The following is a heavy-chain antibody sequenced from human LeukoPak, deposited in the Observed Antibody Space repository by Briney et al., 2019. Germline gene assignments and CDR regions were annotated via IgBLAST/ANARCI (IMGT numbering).Heavy chain of an antibody. Sequence: SETLSLTCTVSGGSISSYYWSWIRQPPGKGLEWIGYIYYSGSTNYNPSLKSRVTISVDTYKNQFSLKLSSVTAADTAVYYCARVTGSSTSYAFDIWGQGTMVTVSS. D-gene: IGHD1-14*01. CDR2: IYYSGST. V-gene: IGHV4-59*01. J-gene: IGHJ3*02. CDR1: GGSISSYY. CDR3: ARVTGSSTSYAFDI.